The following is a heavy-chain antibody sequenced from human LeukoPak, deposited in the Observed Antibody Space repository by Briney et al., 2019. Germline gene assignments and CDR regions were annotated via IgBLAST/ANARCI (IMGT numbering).Heavy chain of an antibody. D-gene: IGHD6-13*01. CDR3: ARENYSSSWTTFDY. Sequence: SGSSFDNPALKSRVTISVDTSKNQFSLKLSSVTAADTAVYYCARENYSSSWTTFDYWGQGTLVTVSS. CDR2: SGSS. V-gene: IGHV4-39*07. J-gene: IGHJ4*02.